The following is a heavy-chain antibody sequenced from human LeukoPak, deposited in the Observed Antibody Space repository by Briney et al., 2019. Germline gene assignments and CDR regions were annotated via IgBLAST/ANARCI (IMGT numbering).Heavy chain of an antibody. CDR2: ISSSTTTI. Sequence: GGSLRLSCAASGLTLSNYEMNWVRHAPGKGLEWLSYISSSTTTIFYADSVKGRFTISRDNAKNSLYLQMGSLRVEDTAVYYCASIPRAAASYYFDNWGQGTLVTVSS. J-gene: IGHJ4*02. CDR1: GLTLSNYE. CDR3: ASIPRAAASYYFDN. V-gene: IGHV3-48*03. D-gene: IGHD6-13*01.